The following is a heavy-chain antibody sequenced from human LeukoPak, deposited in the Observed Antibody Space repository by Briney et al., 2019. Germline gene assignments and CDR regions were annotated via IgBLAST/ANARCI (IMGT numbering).Heavy chain of an antibody. CDR2: ISTSGTTI. CDR3: ARDGRGIHYYFDY. CDR1: GFTFSSYE. D-gene: IGHD3-10*01. J-gene: IGHJ4*02. Sequence: GGTLRLSCAASGFTFSSYEMNWVRQAPGKGLEWVSYISTSGTTIYYADSVKGRFTISRDNAKNSLYLQMDSLRAEDTAVYYCARDGRGIHYYFDYWGQGTLVTVSS. V-gene: IGHV3-48*03.